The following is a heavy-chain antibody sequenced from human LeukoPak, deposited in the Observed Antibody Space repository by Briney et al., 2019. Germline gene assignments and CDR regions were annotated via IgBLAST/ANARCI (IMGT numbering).Heavy chain of an antibody. CDR1: GGSFSGYY. CDR2: INHSGST. CDR3: ARVKPYYYYGMDV. J-gene: IGHJ6*02. V-gene: IGHV4-34*01. Sequence: SETLSPTCAVYGGSFSGYYWSWIRQPPGKGLEWIGEINHSGSTNYNPSLKSRVTISVDTSKNQFSLKLSSVTAADTAVYYCARVKPYYYYGMDVWGQGTTVTVSS.